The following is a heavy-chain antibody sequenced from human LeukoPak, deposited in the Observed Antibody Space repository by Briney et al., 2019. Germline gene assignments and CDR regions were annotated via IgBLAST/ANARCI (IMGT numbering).Heavy chain of an antibody. CDR3: ARDSAGDYSDYFDY. V-gene: IGHV3-48*02. CDR1: GFIFSSHS. CDR2: ISSSSGII. J-gene: IGHJ4*02. Sequence: PGGSLRLSCAASGFIFSSHSMNWVRQAPGEGLEWVSFISSSSGIINYADSVKGRFTISRDNAKNSLYLQMNSLRDEDTSVYYCARDSAGDYSDYFDYGGQGTLVTVSS. D-gene: IGHD4-11*01.